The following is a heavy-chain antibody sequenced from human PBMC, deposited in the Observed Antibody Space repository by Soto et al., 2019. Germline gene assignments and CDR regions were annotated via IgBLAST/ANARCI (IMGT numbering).Heavy chain of an antibody. CDR2: IYYSGST. V-gene: IGHV4-39*01. J-gene: IGHJ5*02. D-gene: IGHD3-16*02. CDR3: ARHDYDYVWGSYRPNLFDP. CDR1: GGSISSSSYY. Sequence: SETLSLTCTVSGGSISSSSYYWGWIRQPPGKGLEWVGSIYYSGSTYYNPSLKSRVTISVDTSKNQFSLKLSSVTAADTAVYYCARHDYDYVWGSYRPNLFDPWGQGTLVTVSS.